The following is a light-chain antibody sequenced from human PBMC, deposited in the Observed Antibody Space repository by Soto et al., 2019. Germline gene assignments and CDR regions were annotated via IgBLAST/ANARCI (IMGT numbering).Light chain of an antibody. Sequence: QAVVTPAPSLTVSPGGTVPLTCGSSPGAVTSGHYPYWFLQKPGQAPRTLIYDTSDKHSWTPARFSGSLLGGKAALTLSGAQPEDEAEYNCLLFYSGERRVFGTGTKVTVL. J-gene: IGLJ1*01. CDR2: DTS. CDR1: PGAVTSGHY. CDR3: LLFYSGERRV. V-gene: IGLV7-46*01.